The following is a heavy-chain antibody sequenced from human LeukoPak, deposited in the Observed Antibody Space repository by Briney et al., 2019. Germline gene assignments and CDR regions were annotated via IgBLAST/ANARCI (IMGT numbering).Heavy chain of an antibody. Sequence: GGSLRLSCAASGFTVSNNYMSWVRQAPGKGLEWVSSISGSSTYKFYADSVKGRFTISRDNAKNSVYLQMDSLSVDDTAVYYCARAGDIVGVFYFPYYGMDVWGQGTMVTVSS. CDR1: GFTVSNNY. CDR2: ISGSSTYK. CDR3: ARAGDIVGVFYFPYYGMDV. V-gene: IGHV3-21*01. D-gene: IGHD2-2*01. J-gene: IGHJ6*02.